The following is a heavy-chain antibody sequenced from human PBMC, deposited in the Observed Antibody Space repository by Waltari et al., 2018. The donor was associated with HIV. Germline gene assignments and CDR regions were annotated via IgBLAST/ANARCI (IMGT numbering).Heavy chain of an antibody. CDR1: GYTFSAYA. V-gene: IGHV1-18*01. Sequence: VQLVQSGAEVKRPGASVRVSCTSSGYTFSAYAINWVRQAPGHGLEWMGWINNYDGQTNFAEKFQGRVTMTTDTSKSTASMELRSLRSDDTAVYFCARGVALVRGVKIRGHMDVWGQGTTVTVSS. J-gene: IGHJ6*02. CDR2: INNYDGQT. D-gene: IGHD3-10*01. CDR3: ARGVALVRGVKIRGHMDV.